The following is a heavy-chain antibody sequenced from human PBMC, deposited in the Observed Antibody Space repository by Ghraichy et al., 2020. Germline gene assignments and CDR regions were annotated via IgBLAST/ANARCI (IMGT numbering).Heavy chain of an antibody. J-gene: IGHJ3*02. CDR2: INWKGGSI. Sequence: GGSLRLSCAAPRFKFDDYAMHWVRQPPGKGLEWVSGINWKGGSICYADSVKGRFTISRDNAKNSLHLQMNSLRVEDTALYYCAKGVLRYFDWFGDVFDIRGQGTMVTVSS. CDR1: RFKFDDYA. CDR3: AKGVLRYFDWFGDVFDI. D-gene: IGHD3-9*01. V-gene: IGHV3-9*01.